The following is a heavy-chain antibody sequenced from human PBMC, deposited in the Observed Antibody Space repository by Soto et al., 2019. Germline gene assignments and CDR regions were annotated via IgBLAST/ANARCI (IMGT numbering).Heavy chain of an antibody. CDR3: ARGTIVVVPATLRYYYYYGMDV. CDR2: INHSGST. D-gene: IGHD2-2*01. CDR1: GGSFSGYY. V-gene: IGHV4-34*01. Sequence: QVQLQQWGAGLLKPSETLSLTCAVYGGSFSGYYWSWIRQPPGKGLEWSGEINHSGSTNYNPSLKSRVTISVDTSKNQFSLKLSSVTAADTAVYYCARGTIVVVPATLRYYYYYGMDVWGQGTTVTVSS. J-gene: IGHJ6*02.